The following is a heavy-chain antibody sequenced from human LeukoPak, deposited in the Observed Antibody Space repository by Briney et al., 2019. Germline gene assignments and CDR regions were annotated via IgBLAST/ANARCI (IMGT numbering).Heavy chain of an antibody. CDR1: GGSISSSSDY. CDR2: IYYHENT. Sequence: PSETLSLTCTASGGSISSSSDYWGWVRQAPGRGLEWIGSIYYHENTYYNSSLKSRVTISVNTSKNQFSLKLNSVTAADTAVYYCASTFGYFDYWGQGTLVTVSS. V-gene: IGHV4-39*07. J-gene: IGHJ4*02. D-gene: IGHD3-16*01. CDR3: ASTFGYFDY.